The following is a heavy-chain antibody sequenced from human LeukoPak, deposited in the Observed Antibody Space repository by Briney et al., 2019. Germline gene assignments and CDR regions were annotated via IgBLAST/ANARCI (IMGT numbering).Heavy chain of an antibody. Sequence: SETLSLTCTMSGGSISPYYWSWIRQPPGKGLEWIAYIFHSGTTKYNPSLKSRVAISLDTPKSQFSLKLDSVTAADTAVYYCARRLRLKNPGGDAFDIWGQGTVVTVSS. J-gene: IGHJ3*02. CDR1: GGSISPYY. V-gene: IGHV4-59*08. CDR3: ARRLRLKNPGGDAFDI. D-gene: IGHD2/OR15-2a*01. CDR2: IFHSGTT.